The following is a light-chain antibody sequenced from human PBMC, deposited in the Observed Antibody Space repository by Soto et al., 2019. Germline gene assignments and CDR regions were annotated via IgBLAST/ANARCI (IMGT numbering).Light chain of an antibody. CDR3: QQYNNWPPT. Sequence: EIVMTQSPATLSVSPGESATLSCRASQSFISNLAWHQQKPCQAPRLLIYGASTRATGIPARFSGSGSGTEFTLTISSLQSEDFAVYYCQQYNNWPPTFGQGTKVDIK. V-gene: IGKV3-15*01. CDR2: GAS. J-gene: IGKJ1*01. CDR1: QSFISN.